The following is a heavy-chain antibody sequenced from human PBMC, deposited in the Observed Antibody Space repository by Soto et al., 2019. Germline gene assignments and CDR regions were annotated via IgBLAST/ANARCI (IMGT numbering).Heavy chain of an antibody. J-gene: IGHJ5*02. D-gene: IGHD5-18*01. CDR3: ARDASRYSSIRGWFGP. V-gene: IGHV3-21*01. CDR1: GLTFRSFT. Sequence: GGSLRLSCAASGLTFRSFTMNWVRQAPGQRLGQVSTISSNNAYRHYTDALRGRFTMRGDNVTDSLHLQMNSLGAEDTAGYYGARDASRYSSIRGWFGPRVPLSLGT. CDR2: ISSNNAYR.